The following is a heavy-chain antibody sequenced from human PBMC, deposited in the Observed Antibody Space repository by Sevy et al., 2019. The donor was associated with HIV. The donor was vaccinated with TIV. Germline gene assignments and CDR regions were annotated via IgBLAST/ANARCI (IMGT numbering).Heavy chain of an antibody. CDR3: ARATRPVANWFDP. CDR1: GGSISDYY. V-gene: IGHV4-59*01. CDR2: IHYSGST. J-gene: IGHJ5*02. Sequence: SETLSLTCTVSGGSISDYYWNWIRQPPGKGLEWIGYIHYSGSTNYNPSLKSRVTISVDTSKDQFSLKLTSVTDADTAVYYCARATRPVANWFDPWGQGTLVTVSS. D-gene: IGHD6-19*01.